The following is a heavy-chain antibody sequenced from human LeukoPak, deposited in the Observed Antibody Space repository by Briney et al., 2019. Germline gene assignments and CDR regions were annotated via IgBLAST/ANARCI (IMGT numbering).Heavy chain of an antibody. CDR2: ISAYNGNT. Sequence: ASVKVSCKASGYTFTSYGISWVRQAPGQGLEWMGWISAYNGNTNYAQKLQGRVTMTTDTSTSTAYMGLRSLRSDDTAVYYCAVDWLTGVGFDYWGQRTLVTVSS. J-gene: IGHJ4*02. CDR3: AVDWLTGVGFDY. V-gene: IGHV1-18*01. D-gene: IGHD3-3*01. CDR1: GYTFTSYG.